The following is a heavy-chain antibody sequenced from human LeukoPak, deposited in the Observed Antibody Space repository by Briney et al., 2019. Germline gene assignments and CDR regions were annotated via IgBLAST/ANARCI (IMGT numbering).Heavy chain of an antibody. V-gene: IGHV3-9*01. J-gene: IGHJ4*02. CDR1: GFTFDDYA. D-gene: IGHD4-17*01. CDR2: ISWNSGSI. Sequence: SLRLSCAASGFTFDDYAMHWVRQAPGKGLEWVSGISWNSGSIGYADSVKGRFTISRDNAKNSLYLQMNSLRAEDTALYYCAKSFTVTTQLLDYWGQGTLVTVSS. CDR3: AKSFTVTTQLLDY.